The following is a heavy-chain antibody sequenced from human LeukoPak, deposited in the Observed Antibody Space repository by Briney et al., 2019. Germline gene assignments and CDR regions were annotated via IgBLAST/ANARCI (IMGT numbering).Heavy chain of an antibody. V-gene: IGHV4-39*01. CDR3: ARHFRGIVWGSYRGIDY. CDR1: GGSISSSSYY. J-gene: IGHJ4*02. CDR2: IYYSGST. D-gene: IGHD3-16*02. Sequence: PSETLSLTCTVSGGSISSSSYYWGWIRQPPGKGLEWIGSIYYSGSTYYNPSLKSRVTISVDTSKNQFSLKLSPVTAADTAVYYCARHFRGIVWGSYRGIDYWGQGTLVTVSS.